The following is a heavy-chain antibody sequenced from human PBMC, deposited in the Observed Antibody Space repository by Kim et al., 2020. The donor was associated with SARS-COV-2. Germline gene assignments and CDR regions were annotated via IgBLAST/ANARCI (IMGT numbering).Heavy chain of an antibody. V-gene: IGHV3-33*05. CDR1: GFTFSSYG. J-gene: IGHJ6*02. CDR3: AGGLRYFDWLLYTDYYYGMDV. D-gene: IGHD3-9*01. CDR2: ISYDGSNK. Sequence: GGSLRLSCAASGFTFSSYGMHWVRQAPGKGLEWVAVISYDGSNKYYADSVKGRFTISRDKSKNTLYLQMNSLRAEDTAVYYCAGGLRYFDWLLYTDYYYGMDVWGQGTTVTVSS.